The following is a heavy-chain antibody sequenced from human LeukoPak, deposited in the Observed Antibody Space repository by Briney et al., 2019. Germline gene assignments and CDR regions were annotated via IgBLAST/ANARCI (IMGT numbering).Heavy chain of an antibody. V-gene: IGHV1-2*02. Sequence: ASVKVSFKASGYTFTGYYMHWVRQAPGQRREGMGWINPNSGGTNYAQKFQGRVTMTRDTAISTAYMELSRLRSDHTAVYYCAREWSWFGDHEGYFDYWGQGTLVTVSS. CDR2: INPNSGGT. CDR3: AREWSWFGDHEGYFDY. D-gene: IGHD3-10*01. J-gene: IGHJ4*02. CDR1: GYTFTGYY.